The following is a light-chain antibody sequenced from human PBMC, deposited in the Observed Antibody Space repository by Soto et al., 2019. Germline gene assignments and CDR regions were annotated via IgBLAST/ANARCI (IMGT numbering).Light chain of an antibody. J-gene: IGKJ1*01. CDR1: QSVSNNY. CDR3: QQYGSSGT. V-gene: IGKV3-20*01. CDR2: GAS. Sequence: IVLTQSRGTLSLSPGERATLSCRASQSVSNNYLAWYQQKPGQAPRLLIYGASNRATGIPDRFSGSGSGTDFTLTISRLEPEDFAVYYCQQYGSSGTFGQGIKVDIK.